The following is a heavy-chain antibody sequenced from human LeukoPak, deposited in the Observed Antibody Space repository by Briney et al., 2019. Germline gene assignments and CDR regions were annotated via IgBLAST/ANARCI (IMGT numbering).Heavy chain of an antibody. J-gene: IGHJ4*02. D-gene: IGHD2-15*01. V-gene: IGHV4-39*07. CDR2: IFYSGST. Sequence: SETLSLTCTVSGDSISSSDYYWGYIRQPPGKGLEWIGTIFYSGSTHYNPSLKSRVTISVDTSKNHFSLQLSSVTAADTAVYYCARGYCSGGSCFSGGYFDFWGQGTLVTVSS. CDR1: GDSISSSDYY. CDR3: ARGYCSGGSCFSGGYFDF.